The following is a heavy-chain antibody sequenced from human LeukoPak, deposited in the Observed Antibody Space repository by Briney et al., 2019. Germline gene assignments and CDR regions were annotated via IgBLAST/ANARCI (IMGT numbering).Heavy chain of an antibody. CDR1: GFTVPTNY. CDR2: MFGGGGT. CDR3: ARADSSSTRRAFDT. V-gene: IGHV3-66*02. Sequence: GSLRVPCSGSGFTVPTNYIVWVRQAPGKGLEWVPGMFGGGGTYYADSVKGRFTISRDNSKNTLYLQMTSLRPEDTAVYHCARADSSSTRRAFDTWGLGTMVSVSS. J-gene: IGHJ3*02. D-gene: IGHD6-6*01.